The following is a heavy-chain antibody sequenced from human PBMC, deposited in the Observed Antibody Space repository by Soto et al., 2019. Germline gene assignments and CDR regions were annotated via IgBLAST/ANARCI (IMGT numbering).Heavy chain of an antibody. V-gene: IGHV3-48*01. CDR3: ARAEAAAGTNYYYYGMDV. CDR1: GFTFSSYS. J-gene: IGHJ6*02. Sequence: GGSLRLSCAASGFTFSSYSMNWVRQAPGKGLEWVSYISSSSTIYYADSVKGRFTITRDNAKNSLYLQLNSLRAEDTAVYYCARAEAAAGTNYYYYGMDVWGQGTTVTVSS. CDR2: ISSSSTI. D-gene: IGHD6-13*01.